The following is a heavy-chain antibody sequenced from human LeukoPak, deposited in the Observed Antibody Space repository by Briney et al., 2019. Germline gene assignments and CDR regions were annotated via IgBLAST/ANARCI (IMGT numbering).Heavy chain of an antibody. Sequence: GASVKVSCKASGYTFTNYDINWVRQATGKGRERMGYMNPNSGNSAYAQKFQGRVTINTDASISTAYMELSGLRSEDTALYYCAREGLDYWGQGTLVTVSS. CDR2: MNPNSGNS. CDR1: GYTFTNYD. J-gene: IGHJ4*02. V-gene: IGHV1-8*01. CDR3: AREGLDY.